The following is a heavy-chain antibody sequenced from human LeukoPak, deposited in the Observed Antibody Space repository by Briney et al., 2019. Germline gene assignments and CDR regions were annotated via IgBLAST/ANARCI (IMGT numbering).Heavy chain of an antibody. CDR1: GFSLSTSGVG. V-gene: IGHV2-5*02. J-gene: IGHJ4*02. CDR2: IYWDDDK. Sequence: SGPTLVKPTQTLTLTCTFSGFSLSTSGVGVGWIRQPPGKALEWLALIYWDDDKRYSPSLKSRLTITKDTSKNQVVLTMTNMDPVDTATYYFAHGRITICGVVTYPFDYWGQGTLVTVSS. D-gene: IGHD3-3*01. CDR3: AHGRITICGVVTYPFDY.